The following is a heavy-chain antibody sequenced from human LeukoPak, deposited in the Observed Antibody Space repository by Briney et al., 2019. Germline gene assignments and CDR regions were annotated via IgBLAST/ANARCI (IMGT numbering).Heavy chain of an antibody. CDR3: ARSPGEVVNPEYAFDI. V-gene: IGHV3-53*05. Sequence: PGGSLRLSCAASGFTVSSNYMNWVRQAPGKGLEWVSVIYSGGSTYYADSVKGRFIISRDNSKNTLYLQMGSLRAEDMAVYYCARSPGEVVNPEYAFDIWGQGTMVTVSS. CDR1: GFTVSSNY. J-gene: IGHJ3*02. D-gene: IGHD3-10*01. CDR2: IYSGGST.